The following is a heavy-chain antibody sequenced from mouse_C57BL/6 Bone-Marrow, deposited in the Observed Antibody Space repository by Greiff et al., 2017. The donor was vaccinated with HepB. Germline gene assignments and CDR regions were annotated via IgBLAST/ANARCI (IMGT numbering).Heavy chain of an antibody. Sequence: EVKLVESGGGLVKPGGSLKLSCAASGFTFSSYAMSWVRQTPEKRLEWVATISDGGSYTYYPDNVKGRFTISRDNAKNNLYLQMSHLKSEDTAMYYCARETSTEENLDYWGQGTTLTVSS. V-gene: IGHV5-4*01. CDR2: ISDGGSYT. CDR1: GFTFSSYA. J-gene: IGHJ2*01. CDR3: ARETSTEENLDY.